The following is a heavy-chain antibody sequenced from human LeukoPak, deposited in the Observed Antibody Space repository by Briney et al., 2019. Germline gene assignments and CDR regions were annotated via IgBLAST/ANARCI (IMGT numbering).Heavy chain of an antibody. CDR2: ISYDGSNK. D-gene: IGHD3-22*01. CDR1: GFTFSSYG. Sequence: PGGSPRLSCVASGFTFSSYGMHWVRQAPGKGLEWVAFISYDGSNKYYGDSVEGRFTSSRDNSRNTLYLQMNSLSAEDTAMYYCAKDRERWYYYDSSAGYWGQGTLVTVSS. V-gene: IGHV3-30*18. J-gene: IGHJ4*02. CDR3: AKDRERWYYYDSSAGY.